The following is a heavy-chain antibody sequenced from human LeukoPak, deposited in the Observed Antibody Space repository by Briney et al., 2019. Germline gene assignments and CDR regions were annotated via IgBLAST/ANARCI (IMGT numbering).Heavy chain of an antibody. J-gene: IGHJ3*02. D-gene: IGHD3-3*01. V-gene: IGHV4-30-2*01. CDR1: GGSISSGGYS. Sequence: PSQTLSLTCAVSGGSISSGGYSWSWIRQPPGKGLEWIGYIYHSGSTYYNPSLKSRVTISVDTSKNQFSLKLSSVTAADTAVYYCASHSLRFLEWLRPNPDHDAFDIWGQGTMATVSS. CDR3: ASHSLRFLEWLRPNPDHDAFDI. CDR2: IYHSGST.